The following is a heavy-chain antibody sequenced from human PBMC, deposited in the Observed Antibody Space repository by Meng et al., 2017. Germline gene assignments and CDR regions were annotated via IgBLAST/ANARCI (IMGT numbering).Heavy chain of an antibody. Sequence: QVQLQEPGPGLLRPSATLFLTCTVSGDSVTVGSHYWSWIRQPPGKGLEWIGYIDYGGSTSYNPSLRSRVTISVDTSNNQFSLKLSSVTAADTAVFYCARTRGDYYFDYWGQGTLVTASS. D-gene: IGHD3-16*01. J-gene: IGHJ4*02. V-gene: IGHV4-61*01. CDR1: GDSVTVGSHY. CDR2: IDYGGST. CDR3: ARTRGDYYFDY.